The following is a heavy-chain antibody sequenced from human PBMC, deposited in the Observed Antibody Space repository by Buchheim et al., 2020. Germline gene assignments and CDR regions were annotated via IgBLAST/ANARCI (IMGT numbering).Heavy chain of an antibody. CDR1: GGFVSSRSSY. D-gene: IGHD6-13*01. Sequence: QVQLLESGPRLVKPSETLSLTCTVSGGFVSSRSSYWTWIRQAPGKGLEWIGNIYYSGTTNYNPSLKSRVTMSVATSNNQFSLKLSSVTAADTAVYYCARDSKYSSTWYVAGDYWGQGTL. J-gene: IGHJ4*02. V-gene: IGHV4-61*01. CDR2: IYYSGTT. CDR3: ARDSKYSSTWYVAGDY.